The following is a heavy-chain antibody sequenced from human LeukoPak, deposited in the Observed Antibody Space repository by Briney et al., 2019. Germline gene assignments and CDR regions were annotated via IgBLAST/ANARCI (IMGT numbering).Heavy chain of an antibody. CDR2: MNPNSGNT. CDR1: GGTFSSYA. CDR3: ARGTVPYSSSWYYYYYGMDV. D-gene: IGHD6-13*01. Sequence: ASVKVSCKASGGTFSSYAINWVRQATGQGLEWMGWMNPNSGNTGYAQKFQGRVTMTRNTSISTAYMELSSLRSEDTAVYYCARGTVPYSSSWYYYYYGMDVWGQGTTVTVSS. V-gene: IGHV1-8*02. J-gene: IGHJ6*02.